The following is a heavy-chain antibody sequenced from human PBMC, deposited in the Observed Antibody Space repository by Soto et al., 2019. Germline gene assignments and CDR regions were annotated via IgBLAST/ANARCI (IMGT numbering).Heavy chain of an antibody. D-gene: IGHD1-7*01. CDR2: IIPIFGTA. CDR1: GGTFSSYA. J-gene: IGHJ4*02. Sequence: QVQLVQSGAEVKKPGSSVKVSCKASGGTFSSYAISWVRQAPGQGLEWMGGIIPIFGTANYAQKFQGRVTFTADESTSTAYMELSSLRSEDTAVYYCARDRGQNWNWFGRGVNYFDYWGQGTLVTVSS. CDR3: ARDRGQNWNWFGRGVNYFDY. V-gene: IGHV1-69*01.